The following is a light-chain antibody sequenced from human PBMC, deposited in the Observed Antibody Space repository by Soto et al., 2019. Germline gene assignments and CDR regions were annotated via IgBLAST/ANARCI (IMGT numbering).Light chain of an antibody. J-gene: IGKJ5*01. V-gene: IGKV3D-20*02. Sequence: EIVMTQSPATLSFSPGERSTLSFISSQSVSSSYLAWYQQKPGQAPRLLIYGASSRATGIPARFSGSGSGTDSTLTISSLEPEDFAVYYCQQRSNWPPITFGQGTRLEI. CDR2: GAS. CDR3: QQRSNWPPIT. CDR1: QSVSSSY.